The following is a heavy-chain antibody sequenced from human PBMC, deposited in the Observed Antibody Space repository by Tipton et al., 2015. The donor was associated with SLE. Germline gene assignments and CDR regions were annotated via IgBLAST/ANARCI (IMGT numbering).Heavy chain of an antibody. CDR3: ARGRGITGTTDWFDP. CDR1: GGSISSSSYY. V-gene: IGHV4-39*07. D-gene: IGHD1-20*01. J-gene: IGHJ5*02. CDR2: IYYSGST. Sequence: TLSLTCTVSGGSISSSSYYWGWIRQPPGKGLEWIGSIYYSGSTYYNPSLKSRVTISVDTSKNQLSLKLSSVTAADTAVYYCARGRGITGTTDWFDPWGQGTLVTVSS.